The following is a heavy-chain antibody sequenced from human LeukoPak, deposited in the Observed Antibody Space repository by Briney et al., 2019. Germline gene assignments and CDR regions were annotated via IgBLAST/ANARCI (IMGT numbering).Heavy chain of an antibody. J-gene: IGHJ4*02. Sequence: ASVKVSCKVSGYTLTELSMHWVRQAPGKGLEWMGGFDPEDGETIYAQKFQGRVTMTEDTSTDTAYMELSSLRSEDTAVYYCATESGSYYTRRFDYWDQGTLVTVSS. CDR3: ATESGSYYTRRFDY. V-gene: IGHV1-24*01. CDR1: GYTLTELS. D-gene: IGHD1-26*01. CDR2: FDPEDGET.